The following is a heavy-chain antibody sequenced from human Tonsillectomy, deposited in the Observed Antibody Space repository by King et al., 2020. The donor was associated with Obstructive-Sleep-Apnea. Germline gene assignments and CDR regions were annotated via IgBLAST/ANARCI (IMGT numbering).Heavy chain of an antibody. V-gene: IGHV4-61*01. CDR1: GGSVSSGSYY. Sequence: VQLQESGPGLVKPSETLSLTCTVSGGSVSSGSYYWSWIRQPPGKGLEWIGYIYYSGSTNYNPCLKSRVTISVDTSKNQFSLKLSSVTAADTAVYYCASQMTTVTTEYFQHWGQGTLVTVSS. D-gene: IGHD4-17*01. CDR3: ASQMTTVTTEYFQH. J-gene: IGHJ1*01. CDR2: IYYSGST.